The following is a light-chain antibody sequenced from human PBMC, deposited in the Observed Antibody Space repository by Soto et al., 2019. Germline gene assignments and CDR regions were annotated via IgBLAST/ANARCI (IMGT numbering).Light chain of an antibody. Sequence: EIVMTQSPATLSVSPGERVTLSCRARQSVSSNLAWYQQKPGQAPRLLIYGASTRATGIPARFSGSGSGTEFTLTISSLQSEDFAVYYCQQCNNWPLTFGGGTKVEIK. CDR1: QSVSSN. CDR2: GAS. CDR3: QQCNNWPLT. V-gene: IGKV3-15*01. J-gene: IGKJ4*01.